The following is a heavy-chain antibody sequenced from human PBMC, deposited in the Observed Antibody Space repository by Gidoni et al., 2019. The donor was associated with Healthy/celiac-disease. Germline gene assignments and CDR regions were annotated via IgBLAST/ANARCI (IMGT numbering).Heavy chain of an antibody. D-gene: IGHD4-17*01. V-gene: IGHV4-34*01. CDR2: INHSGST. J-gene: IGHJ4*02. CDR1: GGSFSGYY. Sequence: QVQLQQWGAGLLKPSETLSLTCAVYGGSFSGYYWSWIRQPPGKGLEWIGEINHSGSTNYNPSLKSRVTISVDTSKNQFSLKLSSVTAADTAVYYCARKGSGLRFRYWGQGTLVTVSS. CDR3: ARKGSGLRFRY.